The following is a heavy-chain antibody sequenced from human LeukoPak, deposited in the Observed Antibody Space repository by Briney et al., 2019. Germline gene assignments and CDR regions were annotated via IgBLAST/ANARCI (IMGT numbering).Heavy chain of an antibody. J-gene: IGHJ5*02. CDR1: GGSISSYY. Sequence: PSETLSLTCTVSGGSISSYYWSWIRQPPGKGLEWIGYIYYSGSTNYNPSLKSRVTISVDTSKNQFSLKLSSVTAAGTAVYYCARAGGGYDLRSAVNWFDPWGQGTLVTVSS. CDR2: IYYSGST. CDR3: ARAGGGYDLRSAVNWFDP. D-gene: IGHD5-12*01. V-gene: IGHV4-59*01.